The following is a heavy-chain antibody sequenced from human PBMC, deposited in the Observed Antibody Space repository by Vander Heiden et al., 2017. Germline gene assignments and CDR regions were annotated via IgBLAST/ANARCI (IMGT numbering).Heavy chain of an antibody. CDR3: ARETDGMDV. J-gene: IGHJ6*02. CDR1: GFSFSSYA. V-gene: IGHV3-30*01. Sequence: QVQLVESGGGVVQPGRSLRLSCAASGFSFSSYAMHWVRQAPGKGLEWVAVILYDGSNKYYADSVKGRFTISRDNSKNTLYLQTNSLRAEDTAVYYCARETDGMDVWGQGTTVTVSS. CDR2: ILYDGSNK.